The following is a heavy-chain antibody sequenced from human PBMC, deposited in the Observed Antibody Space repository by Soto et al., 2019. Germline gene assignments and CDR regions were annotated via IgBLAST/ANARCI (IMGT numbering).Heavy chain of an antibody. Sequence: QVQLAQSGAEVKKPGSSVKVSCKASGGTFSSYAISWVRQAPGQGLEWMGGIIPIFGTANYAQKFQGRVTITADESTSTAYMELSSLRSEDTAVYYCARQDYYGSGSPLIDYWGQGTLVTVSS. D-gene: IGHD3-10*01. CDR3: ARQDYYGSGSPLIDY. V-gene: IGHV1-69*12. CDR2: IIPIFGTA. CDR1: GGTFSSYA. J-gene: IGHJ4*02.